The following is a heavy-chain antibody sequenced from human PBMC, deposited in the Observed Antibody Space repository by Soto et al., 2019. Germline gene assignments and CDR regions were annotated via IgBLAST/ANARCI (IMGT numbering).Heavy chain of an antibody. V-gene: IGHV1-3*01. CDR1: GYTITSYA. CDR2: INAGNGNT. D-gene: IGHD6-19*01. Sequence: GASVKVSCKASGYTITSYAMHWVRQAPGQRLEWMGWINAGNGNTKYSQKFQGRVTITRDTSASTAYMELSSLRSEDTAVYYCARVAVAAKPPYFDYWGQGTLVTVSS. J-gene: IGHJ4*02. CDR3: ARVAVAAKPPYFDY.